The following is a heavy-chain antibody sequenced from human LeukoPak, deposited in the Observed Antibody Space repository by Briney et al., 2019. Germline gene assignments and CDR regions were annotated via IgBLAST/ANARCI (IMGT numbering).Heavy chain of an antibody. Sequence: SQTLSLTCTVSGGSISSGSYYWSWIRQPAGKGLEWIGCIYTSGSTNYNASLKSRVTISVDTSKNQFSLKLSSVTAADTAVYYCARDFGIFDYGMDVWGQGTTVTVSS. CDR1: GGSISSGSYY. CDR2: IYTSGST. CDR3: ARDFGIFDYGMDV. V-gene: IGHV4-61*02. J-gene: IGHJ6*02. D-gene: IGHD3-16*01.